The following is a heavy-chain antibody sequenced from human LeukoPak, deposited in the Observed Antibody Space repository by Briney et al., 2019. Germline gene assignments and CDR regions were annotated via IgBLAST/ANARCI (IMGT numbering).Heavy chain of an antibody. CDR2: INPSGGST. V-gene: IGHV1-46*01. J-gene: IGHJ4*02. D-gene: IGHD3-10*01. CDR1: GYTFTSYY. Sequence: ASVKVSCKXSGYTFTSYYIHWVRQAPGQGLEWMGVINPSGGSTSYAQKFQDRVTMTRDTSTSTVYMELSSLRSDDTAVYYCAGPSGSYANWGQGTLVTVSS. CDR3: AGPSGSYAN.